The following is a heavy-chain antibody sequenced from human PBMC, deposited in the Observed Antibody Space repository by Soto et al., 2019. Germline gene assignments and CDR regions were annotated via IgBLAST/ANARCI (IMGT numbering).Heavy chain of an antibody. J-gene: IGHJ4*02. V-gene: IGHV3-33*01. CDR1: GFTFSSYG. Sequence: LRLSCAASGFTFSSYGMHWVRQAPGKGLEWVAVIWYDGSNKYYADSVKGRFTISRDNSKNTLYLQMNSLRAEDTAVYYCARSFRGNVNPFDYWGQGTLVTVSS. CDR3: ARSFRGNVNPFDY. CDR2: IWYDGSNK.